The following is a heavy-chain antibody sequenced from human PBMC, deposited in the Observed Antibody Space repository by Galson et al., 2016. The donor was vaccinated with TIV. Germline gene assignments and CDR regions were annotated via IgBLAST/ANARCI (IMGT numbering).Heavy chain of an antibody. D-gene: IGHD3-3*01. CDR1: GYSISSGHY. CDR2: ISYIGSS. V-gene: IGHV4-38-2*02. CDR3: VRGISSPGAACG. J-gene: IGHJ6*02. Sequence: ETLSLTCTVSGYSISSGHYWGWIRQSPGKGLEWIGSISYIGSSYYNPSLKSRVTVSADMTNNQFSLIVSSVTAADTARYYCVRGISSPGAACGWSQGTTVTVSS.